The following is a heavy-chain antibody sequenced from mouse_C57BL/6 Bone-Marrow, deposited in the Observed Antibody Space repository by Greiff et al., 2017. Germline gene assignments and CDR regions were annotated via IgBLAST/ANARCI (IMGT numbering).Heavy chain of an antibody. V-gene: IGHV1-42*01. Sequence: VQLQQSGPELVKPGASVKISCKASGYSFTGYYMNWVKQSPEKSLEWIGEINPSTGGTTYNQKFKAKATLTVDKSSSTAYMQLKSLTSEDSAVYYCARSNWGVYFDYWGQGTTLTVSS. CDR2: INPSTGGT. J-gene: IGHJ2*01. CDR1: GYSFTGYY. CDR3: ARSNWGVYFDY. D-gene: IGHD4-1*01.